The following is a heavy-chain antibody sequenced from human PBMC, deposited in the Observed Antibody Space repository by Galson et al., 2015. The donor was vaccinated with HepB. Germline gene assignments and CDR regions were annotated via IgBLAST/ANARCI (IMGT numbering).Heavy chain of an antibody. CDR2: MSHDGTKK. CDR1: GFTFSSYS. J-gene: IGHJ4*02. Sequence: SLRLSCAASGFTFSSYSIHWVRQAPGKGLEWVALMSHDGTKKSYADSVKGRFTISRDNSKSTLYLQMSSLRPEDTALYYCARDRGHYGDYLWYFDYWGQGTLVTVSS. D-gene: IGHD4-17*01. CDR3: ARDRGHYGDYLWYFDY. V-gene: IGHV3-30-3*01.